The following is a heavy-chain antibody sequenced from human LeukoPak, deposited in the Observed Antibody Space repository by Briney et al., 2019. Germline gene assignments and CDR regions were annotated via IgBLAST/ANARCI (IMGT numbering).Heavy chain of an antibody. D-gene: IGHD6-19*01. Sequence: PGGSLRLSCAASGFTFRSNWMNWVRQAPGKGLEWVAHVQPDGSAKIYADSVKGRFTISRDNAKDSVYLQMNSLRVEDTAVYYCARDFFGWSSLVHWGQGTLVTVS. CDR1: GFTFRSNW. CDR3: ARDFFGWSSLVH. V-gene: IGHV3-7*01. CDR2: VQPDGSAK. J-gene: IGHJ1*01.